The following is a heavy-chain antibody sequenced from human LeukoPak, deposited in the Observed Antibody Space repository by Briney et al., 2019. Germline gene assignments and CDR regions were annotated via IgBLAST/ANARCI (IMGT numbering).Heavy chain of an antibody. D-gene: IGHD3-9*01. CDR2: INPNSGGT. Sequence: GASVKVSCKASGYPFTGYYMHWVRHAPGQGLEWMGWINPNSGGTNYAQKFQGRVTMTRDTSISTAYMELSRLRSDDTAVYYCATGYYNSYYYYYMDVWGKGTTVTVSS. V-gene: IGHV1-2*02. CDR1: GYPFTGYY. J-gene: IGHJ6*03. CDR3: ATGYYNSYYYYYMDV.